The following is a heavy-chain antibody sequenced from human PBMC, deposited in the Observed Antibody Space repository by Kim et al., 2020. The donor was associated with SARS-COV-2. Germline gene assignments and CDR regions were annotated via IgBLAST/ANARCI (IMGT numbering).Heavy chain of an antibody. V-gene: IGHV4-31*02. Sequence: LKSRVTQPVDTSKNQFSLKLSSVTAADTAVYYCARATMITFGGVIDHFDYWGQGTLVTVSS. CDR3: ARATMITFGGVIDHFDY. J-gene: IGHJ4*02. D-gene: IGHD3-16*02.